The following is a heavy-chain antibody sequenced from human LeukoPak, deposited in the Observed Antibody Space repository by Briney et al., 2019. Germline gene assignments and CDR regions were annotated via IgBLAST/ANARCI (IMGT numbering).Heavy chain of an antibody. J-gene: IGHJ5*02. CDR2: IYYTGTT. V-gene: IGHV4-59*08. CDR1: GGSISTYY. Sequence: SETLSLTCTVSGGSISTYYWSWIRQPPGKGLEWIGYIYYTGTTNYNPSLKSRVTISVDTSKNQFSLKLSSVTASDTAVYYCATSPVATWWFDPWGQGTLVAVSS. CDR3: ATSPVATWWFDP. D-gene: IGHD5-12*01.